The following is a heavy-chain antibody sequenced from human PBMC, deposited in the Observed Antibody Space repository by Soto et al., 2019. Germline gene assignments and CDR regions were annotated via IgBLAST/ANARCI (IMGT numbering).Heavy chain of an antibody. Sequence: GSLRLSGAASGLTFSSYAMRWGRQAPGKGREWVSAISGTGGSKYTADSVKGRFTTTRNNSKNTLYLQMNSLPPEDTAVYHCAKRPSPGPPHYYYYGMDVWGQGTTVTVSS. D-gene: IGHD3-10*01. CDR1: GLTFSSYA. CDR2: ISGTGGSK. CDR3: AKRPSPGPPHYYYYGMDV. J-gene: IGHJ6*02. V-gene: IGHV3-23*01.